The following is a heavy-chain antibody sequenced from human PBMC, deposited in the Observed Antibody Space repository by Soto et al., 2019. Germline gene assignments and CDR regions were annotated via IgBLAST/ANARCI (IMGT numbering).Heavy chain of an antibody. J-gene: IGHJ6*02. CDR1: GGSFSYNF. CDR2: INRSGST. CDR3: ARDKGSGSYNSRYYYGMDV. Sequence: PSETLSLTCAVYGGSFSYNFWSWIRQPPGKGLEWIGEINRSGSTNYIPSLKSRVTISVDTSKNQFSLKLSSVSAADTAVYYCARDKGSGSYNSRYYYGMDVWGQGTTVTVSS. D-gene: IGHD3-10*01. V-gene: IGHV4-34*01.